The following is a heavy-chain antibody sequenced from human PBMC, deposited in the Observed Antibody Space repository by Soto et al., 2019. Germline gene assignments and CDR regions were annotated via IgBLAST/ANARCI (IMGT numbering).Heavy chain of an antibody. Sequence: SETLSLTCTVSGGSVSSGSYYWSWIRQPPGKGLEWIGYIYYSGSTNYNPSLKSRVTMSVDTSKNQFSLKLSSVTAADTAVYYCARSSIHSSSSASLYYYYGMDVWGQGTTVTVSS. CDR1: GGSVSSGSYY. V-gene: IGHV4-61*01. CDR2: IYYSGST. J-gene: IGHJ6*02. D-gene: IGHD6-6*01. CDR3: ARSSIHSSSSASLYYYYGMDV.